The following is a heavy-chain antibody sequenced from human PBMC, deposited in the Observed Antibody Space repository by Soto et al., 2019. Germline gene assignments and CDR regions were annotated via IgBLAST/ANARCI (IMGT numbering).Heavy chain of an antibody. CDR3: ARDYSMVTYYFDY. J-gene: IGHJ4*02. CDR1: VFTFSDYY. D-gene: IGHD4-17*01. V-gene: IGHV3-11*06. CDR2: ISSSSSYT. Sequence: GGSLRVSCAACVFTFSDYYMSWIRQAPGKGLEWVSYISSSSSYTNYADSVKGRFTISRDNAKNSLYLQMNSLRAEDTAVYYCARDYSMVTYYFDYWGQGTLVTVS.